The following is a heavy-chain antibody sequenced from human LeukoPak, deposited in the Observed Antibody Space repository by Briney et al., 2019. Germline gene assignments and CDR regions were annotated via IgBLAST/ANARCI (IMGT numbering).Heavy chain of an antibody. V-gene: IGHV3-7*01. Sequence: GGSLRLSCAASGFTFSNYWMTWVRQAPGKGLEWVAHINQDGSEEHYMDSAKARFTISRDNAKNSLSLQINSLRAEDTAVYYCVRDGGVSGHDLLDYWGQGTLVTVSS. J-gene: IGHJ4*02. CDR3: VRDGGVSGHDLLDY. CDR1: GFTFSNYW. D-gene: IGHD5-12*01. CDR2: INQDGSEE.